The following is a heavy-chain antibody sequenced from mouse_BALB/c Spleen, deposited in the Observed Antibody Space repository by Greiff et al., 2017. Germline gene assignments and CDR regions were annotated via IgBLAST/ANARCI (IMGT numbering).Heavy chain of an antibody. CDR1: GFTFSSYG. Sequence: EVKVVESGGGLVQPGGSLKLSCAASGFTFSSYGMSWVRQTPDKRLELVATINSNGGSTYYPDSVKGRFTISRDNAKNTLYLQMSSLKSEDTAMCYCARGRSWFAYWGQGTLVTVSA. V-gene: IGHV5-6-3*01. CDR3: ARGRSWFAY. CDR2: INSNGGST. J-gene: IGHJ3*01.